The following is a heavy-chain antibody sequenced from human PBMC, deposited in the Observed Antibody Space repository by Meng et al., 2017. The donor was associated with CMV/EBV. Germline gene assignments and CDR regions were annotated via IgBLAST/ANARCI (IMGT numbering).Heavy chain of an antibody. CDR3: ARYYYDSSGYFDY. V-gene: IGHV4-39*07. J-gene: IGHJ4*02. CDR1: GGAIISISYY. Sequence: PLQEWGPGLVNRTGPLSFTCTVSGGAIISISYYWGWIRQPQGKGLEWIGSIYYSGSTYYNPSLKSRVTISVDTSKNQFSLKLSSVTAADTAVYYCARYYYDSSGYFDYWGQGTLVTVSS. CDR2: IYYSGST. D-gene: IGHD3-22*01.